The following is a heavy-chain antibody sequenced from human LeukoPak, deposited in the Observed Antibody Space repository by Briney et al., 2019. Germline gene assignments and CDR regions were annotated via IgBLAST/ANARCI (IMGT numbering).Heavy chain of an antibody. J-gene: IGHJ4*02. V-gene: IGHV4-39*01. Sequence: SETLSLTCTVSGDSISSSSYYWVWIRQSPGKGLEWIGSVYYSGSTYYNPSLKSRVPMSVDTSKNRFSLHLNSVTAADTAVFYCARQTWIQLWFFDYWGQGTLVTVSS. D-gene: IGHD5-18*01. CDR3: ARQTWIQLWFFDY. CDR1: GDSISSSSYY. CDR2: VYYSGST.